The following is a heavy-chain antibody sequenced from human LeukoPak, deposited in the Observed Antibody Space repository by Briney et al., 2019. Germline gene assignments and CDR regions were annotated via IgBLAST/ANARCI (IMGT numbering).Heavy chain of an antibody. V-gene: IGHV4-39*01. CDR2: IYYSGST. Sequence: SETLSLTCTVSGGSISSSSYYWGWIRQPPGKGLEWIGSIYYSGSTYYNPSLKSRVTISVDTSKNQFSLKLSSVTAADTAVYYCARLDYDYVWGSYPHNWSDPWGQGTLVTVSS. CDR3: ARLDYDYVWGSYPHNWSDP. D-gene: IGHD3-16*02. CDR1: GGSISSSSYY. J-gene: IGHJ5*02.